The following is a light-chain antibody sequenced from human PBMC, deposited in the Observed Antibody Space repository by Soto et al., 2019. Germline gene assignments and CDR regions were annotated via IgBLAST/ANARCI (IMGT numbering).Light chain of an antibody. CDR1: QSVLYNSNNKNY. CDR3: QQYRSSPFT. J-gene: IGKJ3*01. CDR2: WAS. Sequence: DIVMTQSPDSLAVSLGERATINCKSSQSVLYNSNNKNYLAWYQQKPGQAPKMLIYWASTRESGVPDRFSGSGSGTNFTITVSSLQAEDVAIYYCQQYRSSPFTFGPGTKVDIK. V-gene: IGKV4-1*01.